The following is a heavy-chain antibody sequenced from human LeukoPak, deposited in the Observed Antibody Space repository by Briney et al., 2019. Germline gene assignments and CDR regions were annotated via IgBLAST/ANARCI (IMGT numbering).Heavy chain of an antibody. D-gene: IGHD5-12*01. Sequence: GGSLRLSCAKSRITFTRHRKSWVSQAPGKGLKRVANIKQDGSEKYYVDSVKGRFTISRDNAKNSLYLQMNSLRAEDTAEYYCARDIDSGYADYWGQGTLVTVSS. CDR3: ARDIDSGYADY. V-gene: IGHV3-7*01. J-gene: IGHJ4*02. CDR2: IKQDGSEK. CDR1: RITFTRHR.